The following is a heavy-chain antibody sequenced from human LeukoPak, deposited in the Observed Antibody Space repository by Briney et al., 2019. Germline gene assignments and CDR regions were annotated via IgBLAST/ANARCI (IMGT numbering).Heavy chain of an antibody. CDR2: IIPIFGTA. V-gene: IGHV1-69*06. CDR3: ARESRGSYNYYYYMDV. Sequence: SVKVSCKASGGTFSSYAISWVRQAPGQGLEWMGGIIPIFGTANYAQKFQGRVTITADKSTSTAYMELSSLRSEDTAVYYCARESRGSYNYYYYMDVWGKGTTVTVSS. CDR1: GGTFSSYA. J-gene: IGHJ6*03. D-gene: IGHD1-26*01.